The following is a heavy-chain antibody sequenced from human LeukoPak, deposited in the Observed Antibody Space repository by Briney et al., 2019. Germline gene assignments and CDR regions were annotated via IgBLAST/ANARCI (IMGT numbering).Heavy chain of an antibody. D-gene: IGHD3-9*01. Sequence: PGGSLRPSCAASGFTFSRYYMSWVRQAPGKGREWVANINQDGSVIYYVDSVRGRFTISRDNSKNSVYLQMNSLRVEDTAVYYCASGDNDWSLGGQGTLVTVSS. J-gene: IGHJ4*02. CDR3: ASGDNDWSL. V-gene: IGHV3-7*03. CDR1: GFTFSRYY. CDR2: INQDGSVI.